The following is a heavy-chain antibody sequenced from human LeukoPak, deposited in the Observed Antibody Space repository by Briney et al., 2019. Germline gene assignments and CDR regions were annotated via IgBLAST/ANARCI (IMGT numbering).Heavy chain of an antibody. D-gene: IGHD3-10*01. Sequence: GGSLRLSCAASGFTFSSYAMHWVRQAPGKGLEWVAVISYDGSNKYYADSVKGRFTISRDNSKNTLYPQMNSLRAEDTAVYYCAREGGNYYAEYFQHWGRGTLVTVSS. CDR2: ISYDGSNK. V-gene: IGHV3-30*04. CDR1: GFTFSSYA. CDR3: AREGGNYYAEYFQH. J-gene: IGHJ1*01.